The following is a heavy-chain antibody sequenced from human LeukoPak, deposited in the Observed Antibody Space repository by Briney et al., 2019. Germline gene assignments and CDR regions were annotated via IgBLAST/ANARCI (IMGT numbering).Heavy chain of an antibody. CDR2: IKQDGSEK. J-gene: IGHJ6*02. CDR3: GRAMDV. CDR1: GFTFSSYA. Sequence: GGSLRLSCAASGFTFSSYAMSWVRQAPGKGLEWVANIKQDGSEKYYVDSVKGRFTISRDNAKNSLYLQMVSLRAEDTAVYYCGRAMDVWGQGTTVTVSS. V-gene: IGHV3-7*03.